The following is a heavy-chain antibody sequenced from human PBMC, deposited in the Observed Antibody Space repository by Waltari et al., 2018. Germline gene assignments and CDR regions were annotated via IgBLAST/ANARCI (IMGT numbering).Heavy chain of an antibody. D-gene: IGHD2-15*01. CDR2: SSASGGNT. CDR3: AKDPAIL. CDR1: GFTFSAYA. Sequence: EVQLLESGGGVVQPGGSLRLSCAASGFTFSAYAMTWVRQAPGKGRQWVSGSSASGGNTYYADSVKGRFTSSRDNSKNTLDLQMNSLSAEDTAVYYCAKDPAILGGQGTLVTVSS. V-gene: IGHV3-23*01. J-gene: IGHJ4*02.